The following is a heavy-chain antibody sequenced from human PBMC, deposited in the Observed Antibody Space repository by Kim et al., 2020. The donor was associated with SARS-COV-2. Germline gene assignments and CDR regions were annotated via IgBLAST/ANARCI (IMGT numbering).Heavy chain of an antibody. CDR3: ARGILTGRPNYYYGMDV. J-gene: IGHJ6*02. D-gene: IGHD3-9*01. CDR1: GFTFSSYW. Sequence: GGSLRLSCAASGFTFSSYWMSWVRQAPGKGLEWVANIKQDGSEKYYVDSVKGRFTISRDNAKNSLYLQMNSLRAEDTAVYYCARGILTGRPNYYYGMDVWGQGTTVTVSS. V-gene: IGHV3-7*01. CDR2: IKQDGSEK.